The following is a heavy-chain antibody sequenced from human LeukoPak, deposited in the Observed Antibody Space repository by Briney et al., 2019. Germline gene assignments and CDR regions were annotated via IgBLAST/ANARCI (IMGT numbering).Heavy chain of an antibody. CDR2: IWYDGSNK. Sequence: GGSLRLSCAASGFTFSSYGVHWVRQAPGKGLECVAVIWYDGSNKYYADSVKGRFTISRDNSKNTLYLQMNSLRAEDTAVYYCARGARYNWNGQGFDYWAREPWSPSPQ. V-gene: IGHV3-33*01. J-gene: IGHJ4*02. CDR1: GFTFSSYG. CDR3: ARGARYNWNGQGFDY. D-gene: IGHD1-1*01.